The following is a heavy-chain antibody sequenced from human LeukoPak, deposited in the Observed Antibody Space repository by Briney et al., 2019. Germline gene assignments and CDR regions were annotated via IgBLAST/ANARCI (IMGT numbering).Heavy chain of an antibody. CDR1: GFTVSNTF. D-gene: IGHD6-19*01. Sequence: PGGSLRLSCAASGFTVSNTFMSWVRQAPGKGLEWVSVIYTIGTTYYADSVKSRFTISRDNSKNTLYLQMNSLRAEDTAVYYCARGSGWLDYWGQGTLVTVSS. CDR3: ARGSGWLDY. J-gene: IGHJ4*02. V-gene: IGHV3-53*01. CDR2: IYTIGTT.